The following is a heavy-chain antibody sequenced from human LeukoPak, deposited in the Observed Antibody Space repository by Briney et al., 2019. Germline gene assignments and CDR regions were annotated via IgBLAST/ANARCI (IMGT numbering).Heavy chain of an antibody. CDR2: ISFSSSTI. J-gene: IGHJ4*02. CDR3: ATKMATKGSFEH. Sequence: PGGSLRLSCAASGFTFGTYNMNWVRQAPGKGLEWVSYISFSSSTIHYADSVKGRFTISRDNAKNSLYLQMNSLRDEDTAVYYCATKMATKGSFEHWGQGTLVTVSS. D-gene: IGHD5-24*01. V-gene: IGHV3-48*02. CDR1: GFTFGTYN.